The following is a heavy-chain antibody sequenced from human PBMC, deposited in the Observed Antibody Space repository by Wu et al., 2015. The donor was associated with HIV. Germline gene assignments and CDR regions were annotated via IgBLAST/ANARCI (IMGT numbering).Heavy chain of an antibody. CDR3: ARDGGIVVVTATNWFDP. CDR1: GGTFSSYA. Sequence: QVQLVQSGAEVKKPGSSVKVSCKASGGTFSSYAISWVRQAPGQGLEWMGRIIPIFGTANYAQKFQGRVTITADESTSTAYMELSSLRSEDTAVYYCARDGGIVVVTATNWFDPWGQGTLVTVSS. V-gene: IGHV1-69*13. CDR2: IIPIFGTA. D-gene: IGHD2-21*02. J-gene: IGHJ5*02.